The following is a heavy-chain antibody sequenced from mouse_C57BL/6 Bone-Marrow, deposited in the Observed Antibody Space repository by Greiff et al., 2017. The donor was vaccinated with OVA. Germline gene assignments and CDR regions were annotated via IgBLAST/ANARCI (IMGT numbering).Heavy chain of an antibody. V-gene: IGHV1-85*01. D-gene: IGHD1-1*01. CDR3: ARNYGPDF. CDR1: GYTFTSYD. CDR2: IYPRDGST. J-gene: IGHJ2*01. Sequence: VQLQQSGPELVKPGASVKLSCKASGYTFTSYDINWVQQTPGQGLEWIGWIYPRDGSTKYNETFKGKATLTVDTSSSTAYMELHSLTSEDSAFYFCARNYGPDFWGQGTTLTVSS.